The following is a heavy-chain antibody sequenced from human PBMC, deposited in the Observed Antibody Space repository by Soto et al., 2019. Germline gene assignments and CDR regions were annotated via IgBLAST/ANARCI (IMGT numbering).Heavy chain of an antibody. CDR1: GYSFTSYL. J-gene: IGHJ4*02. D-gene: IGHD2-15*01. CDR2: IYPGDSDT. V-gene: IGHV5-51*01. Sequence: PXESLTTSCKGSGYSFTSYLLVWVRQMPGKGLDWMGIIYPGDSDTRYSPSFQGQVTISADKSISTAYLQWSSLKASDTATYYCARHGIYFDDWGQGTLVTVSS. CDR3: ARHGIYFDD.